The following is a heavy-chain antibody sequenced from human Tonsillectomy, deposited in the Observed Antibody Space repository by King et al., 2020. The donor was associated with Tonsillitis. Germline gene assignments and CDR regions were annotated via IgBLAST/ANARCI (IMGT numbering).Heavy chain of an antibody. D-gene: IGHD5/OR15-5a*01. CDR2: ILYDGTKK. Sequence: VQLVESGGGVVQPGRSLRLSCAASGFTFSSYSIHWVRQAPGKGLEWVALILYDGTKKYYADSVKGRFTISRDNSRNTMSLQMNSLTTADTAIYFCARSVYGHDAFDVWGQGTMVIVSS. J-gene: IGHJ3*01. V-gene: IGHV3-30*01. CDR3: ARSVYGHDAFDV. CDR1: GFTFSSYS.